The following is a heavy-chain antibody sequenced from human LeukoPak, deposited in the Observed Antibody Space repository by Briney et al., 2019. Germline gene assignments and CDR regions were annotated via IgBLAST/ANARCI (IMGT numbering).Heavy chain of an antibody. D-gene: IGHD3-22*01. CDR3: ARGSYYYYYDSSGYEGTGFDY. J-gene: IGHJ4*02. CDR1: GGSITSYY. CDR2: IHTSGST. V-gene: IGHV4-4*07. Sequence: SETLSLTCTVSGGSITSYYWSWIRQPAGKGLEWIGRIHTSGSTNYKPSLKSRVTMSVDTSKNQFSLKLSSVTAADTAVYYCARGSYYYYYDSSGYEGTGFDYWGQGTLVTVSS.